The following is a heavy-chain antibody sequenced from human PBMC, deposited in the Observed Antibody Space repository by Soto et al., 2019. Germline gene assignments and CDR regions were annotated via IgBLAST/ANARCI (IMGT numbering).Heavy chain of an antibody. J-gene: IGHJ6*02. CDR1: GFTFSSYA. Sequence: QVQLVESGGGVVQPGRSLRLSCAASGFTFSSYAMHWVRQAPGKGLEWVAVISYDGSNKYYADSVKGRFTISRDISKNTLYLQMNSLRAEDTAVYYCARETYYDFWSGPYYGMDVWGQGTTVTVSS. CDR3: ARETYYDFWSGPYYGMDV. D-gene: IGHD3-3*01. V-gene: IGHV3-30-3*01. CDR2: ISYDGSNK.